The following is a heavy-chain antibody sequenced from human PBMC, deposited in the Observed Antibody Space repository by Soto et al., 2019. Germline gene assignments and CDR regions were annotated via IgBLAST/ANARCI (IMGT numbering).Heavy chain of an antibody. J-gene: IGHJ2*01. D-gene: IGHD1-1*01. CDR2: VYYTGST. CDR1: GGSINSDEYY. CDR3: ARGGNWLPYWYFDL. Sequence: QVQLQESGPGLVKPSQTLSLTCSVSGGSINSDEYYWSWIRQPPGGGLEWIGHVYYTGSTSYSPSLKSRLTISVDTSKNQFSLRLNSVSAADTAVYYCARGGNWLPYWYFDLWGRGTLVTVSS. V-gene: IGHV4-30-4*01.